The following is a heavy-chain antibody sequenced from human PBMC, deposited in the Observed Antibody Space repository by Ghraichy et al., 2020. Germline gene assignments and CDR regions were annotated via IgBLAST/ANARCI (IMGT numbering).Heavy chain of an antibody. Sequence: GGSLRLSCAASGFTFSSYWMSWVRQAPGKGLEWVANIKQDGSEKYYVDSVKGRFTISRDNAKNSLYLQMNSLRAEDTAVYYCAITSRGAYYYGSGSYFYWGQGTLVTVSS. V-gene: IGHV3-7*03. J-gene: IGHJ4*02. CDR1: GFTFSSYW. CDR2: IKQDGSEK. CDR3: AITSRGAYYYGSGSYFY. D-gene: IGHD3-10*01.